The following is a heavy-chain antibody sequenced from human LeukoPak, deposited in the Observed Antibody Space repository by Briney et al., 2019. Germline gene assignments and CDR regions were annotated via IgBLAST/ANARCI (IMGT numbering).Heavy chain of an antibody. Sequence: VASVKVSCKASGYTFTGYYMHWVRQAPGQGLEWMGWINPNSGGTNYAQKFQGRVTMTRDTSISTAYMELSRLRSDDTAVYYCARDRGIASNFDYWGQGTLVTVSS. D-gene: IGHD6-13*01. CDR3: ARDRGIASNFDY. CDR2: INPNSGGT. CDR1: GYTFTGYY. V-gene: IGHV1-2*02. J-gene: IGHJ4*02.